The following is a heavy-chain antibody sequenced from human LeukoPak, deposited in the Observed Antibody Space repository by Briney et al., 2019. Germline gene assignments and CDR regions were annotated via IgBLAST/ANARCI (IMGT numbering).Heavy chain of an antibody. CDR2: ISYDGSNK. CDR3: ARVKEFDSSGPH. V-gene: IGHV3-30-3*01. D-gene: IGHD3-22*01. J-gene: IGHJ4*02. Sequence: PGRSLRLPCAASGFTFSSYAMHWVRQAPGKGLEWVAVISYDGSNKYYADSVKGRFTISRDNSKNTLYLQMNSLRAEDTAVYYCARVKEFDSSGPHWGQGTLVTVSS. CDR1: GFTFSSYA.